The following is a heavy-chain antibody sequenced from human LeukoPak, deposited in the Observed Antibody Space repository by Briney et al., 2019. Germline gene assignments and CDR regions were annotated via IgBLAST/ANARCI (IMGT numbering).Heavy chain of an antibody. J-gene: IGHJ3*02. CDR1: GYTFTAFY. Sequence: ASVKVSCKASGYTFTAFYLNWVRQAPGQGLEWVGWINPNSGDTKYAQQFQGRVTMTRDTSISTAYMELSRLTSDDTAVYYCARVPGGGYAGAFDIWGQGTVVTVSS. CDR2: INPNSGDT. V-gene: IGHV1-2*02. D-gene: IGHD5-12*01. CDR3: ARVPGGGYAGAFDI.